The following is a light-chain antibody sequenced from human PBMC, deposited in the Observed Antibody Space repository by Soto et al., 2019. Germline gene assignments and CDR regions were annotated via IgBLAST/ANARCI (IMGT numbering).Light chain of an antibody. CDR3: QSYDSTVSGYV. CDR2: ANS. V-gene: IGLV1-40*01. J-gene: IGLJ1*01. Sequence: QSVLAQPPSVSGAPGQRVTISCTGTSSNIGAGYDVHWYQHLPGTAPKLVIDANSNRPLGVPDRFSGSESGASASLVITGLQAEDEADYYCQSYDSTVSGYVFGTGTKVTVL. CDR1: SSNIGAGYD.